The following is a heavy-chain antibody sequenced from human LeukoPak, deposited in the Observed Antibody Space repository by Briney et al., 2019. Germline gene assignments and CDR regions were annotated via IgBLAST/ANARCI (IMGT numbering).Heavy chain of an antibody. J-gene: IGHJ6*03. Sequence: PGGSLRLSCAASGLTFSSYGMHWVRQAPGKGLEWVAVISYDGSNKYYADSVKGRFTISRDNSKNTLYLQMNSLRAEDTAVYYCAIDAYGEYYYMDVWGKGNTVTVSS. CDR2: ISYDGSNK. CDR1: GLTFSSYG. CDR3: AIDAYGEYYYMDV. D-gene: IGHD4-17*01. V-gene: IGHV3-30*03.